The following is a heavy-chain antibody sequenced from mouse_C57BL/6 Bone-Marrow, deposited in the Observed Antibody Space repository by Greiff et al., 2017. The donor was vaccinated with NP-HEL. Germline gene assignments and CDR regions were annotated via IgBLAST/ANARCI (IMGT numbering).Heavy chain of an antibody. CDR2: IYPRSGNT. CDR1: GYTFTSYG. J-gene: IGHJ3*01. CDR3: AVGSSYVRFAY. D-gene: IGHD1-1*01. Sequence: LQQSGAELARPGASVKLSCKASGYTFTSYGISWVKQRTGQGLEWIGEIYPRSGNTYYNEKFKGKATLTADQSSSTAYMGLRSLTSEDSAVYFCAVGSSYVRFAYWGQGTLVTVSA. V-gene: IGHV1-81*01.